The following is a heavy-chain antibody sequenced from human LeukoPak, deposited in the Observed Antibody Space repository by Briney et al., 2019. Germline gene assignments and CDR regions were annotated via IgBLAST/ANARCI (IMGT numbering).Heavy chain of an antibody. CDR1: GGSISSSNW. V-gene: IGHV4-4*02. Sequence: PSGTLSLTCAVSGGSISSSNWWSWVRQPPGKGLEWIGSIYYSGSTYYNPSLKSRVTISVDTSKNQFSLKLSSVTAADTAVYYCASQRLWFGELYGFGFDYRGQGTLVTVSS. CDR2: IYYSGST. D-gene: IGHD3-10*01. CDR3: ASQRLWFGELYGFGFDY. J-gene: IGHJ4*02.